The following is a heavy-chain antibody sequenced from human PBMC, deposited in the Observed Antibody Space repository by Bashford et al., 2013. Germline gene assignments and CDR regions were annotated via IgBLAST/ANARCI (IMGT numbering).Heavy chain of an antibody. CDR3: ARGYYYYGMDV. Sequence: SETLSLTCAVSGGSISSGGYSWSWIRQPPGKGLEWIGYIYHSGSTYYNPSLKSRVTISVDRSKNQFSLKLSSVTAADTAVYYCARGYYYYGMDVWGQGTTVTVSS. V-gene: IGHV4-30-2*01. J-gene: IGHJ6*02. CDR2: IYHSGST. CDR1: GGSISSGGYS.